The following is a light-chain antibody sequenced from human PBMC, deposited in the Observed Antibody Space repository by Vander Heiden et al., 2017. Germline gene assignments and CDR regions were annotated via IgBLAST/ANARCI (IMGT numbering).Light chain of an antibody. CDR3: QAWDSSTAV. CDR1: KLGDKY. Sequence: SYELTHPPSVSVAPGQTASISGSGDKLGDKYACWYQQKPGQSPVLVIYQDSKRPSGIPERFSGSNSGNTATLTISGTQAMDEADYYCQAWDSSTAVFGTGTKVTVL. V-gene: IGLV3-1*01. J-gene: IGLJ1*01. CDR2: QDS.